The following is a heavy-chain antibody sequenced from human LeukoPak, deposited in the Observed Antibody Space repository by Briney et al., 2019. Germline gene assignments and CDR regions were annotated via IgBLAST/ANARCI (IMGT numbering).Heavy chain of an antibody. J-gene: IGHJ6*03. Sequence: GESLKISCKGSGYGFSNYWIGWVRQMPGKGLEWMGIIYPGDSDTKYSPSFQGQVTISADKSISTAYLQWSSLKASDTAMYYCARHGHSNYNYYYMDVWGTGTTVTVSS. V-gene: IGHV5-51*01. CDR3: ARHGHSNYNYYYMDV. D-gene: IGHD4-11*01. CDR1: GYGFSNYW. CDR2: IYPGDSDT.